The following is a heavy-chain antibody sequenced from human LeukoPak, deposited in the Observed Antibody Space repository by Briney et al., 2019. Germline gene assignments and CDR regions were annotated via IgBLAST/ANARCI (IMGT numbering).Heavy chain of an antibody. CDR2: IYHSGST. CDR1: GVSTTSHY. CDR3: F. Sequence: SETLSLTCTVSGVSTTSHYWSWIRQPLGKGLEWIGHIYHSGSTKYNPSLNSRVTLSIDTSKNQFSLKLSAVTAADTAVYLDFWGKGTAVTVSS. J-gene: IGHJ6*04. V-gene: IGHV4-59*11.